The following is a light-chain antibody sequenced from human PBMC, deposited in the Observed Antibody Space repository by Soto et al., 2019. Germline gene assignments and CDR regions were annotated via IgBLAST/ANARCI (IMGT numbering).Light chain of an antibody. CDR2: EVS. V-gene: IGLV2-18*02. Sequence: QSVLTQPPSVSGSPGQSVTISCTGTRSDVGSYNRVPWYQQPPGTAPKLMIYEVSNRPSGVPDRFSGSKSGNTASLTISGLQAEDEADYYCSSYTSSSTYVFGTGTKVTVL. CDR1: RSDVGSYNR. CDR3: SSYTSSSTYV. J-gene: IGLJ1*01.